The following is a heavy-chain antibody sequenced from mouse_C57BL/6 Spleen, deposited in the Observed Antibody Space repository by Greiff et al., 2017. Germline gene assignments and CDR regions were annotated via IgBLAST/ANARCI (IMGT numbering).Heavy chain of an antibody. CDR3: ARGRIYYYGSGFAY. D-gene: IGHD1-1*01. CDR2: IYPSDSAT. V-gene: IGHV1-61*01. Sequence: QVQLQQSGAELVRPGSSVKLSCKASGYTFTSYWMDWVKQRPGQGLEWIGNIYPSDSATRYNQKFKDKATLTVDKSSSTAYMQLSSLTSEDAAVYYCARGRIYYYGSGFAYWGQGTLVTVSA. CDR1: GYTFTSYW. J-gene: IGHJ3*01.